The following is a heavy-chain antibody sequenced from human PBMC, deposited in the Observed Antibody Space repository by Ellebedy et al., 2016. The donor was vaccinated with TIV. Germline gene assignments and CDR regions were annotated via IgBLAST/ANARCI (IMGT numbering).Heavy chain of an antibody. D-gene: IGHD3-10*01. V-gene: IGHV4-34*01. J-gene: IGHJ2*01. CDR1: GGSFSGYY. CDR2: INHSGST. Sequence: SETLSLTCAVYGGSFSGYYWSLIRQPPGKGLELIGEINHSGSTNYNPSLQSRVTISVDPSKNQFSLKLSSVTAADTAVYYCAREVLLWFGELFPNWYFDLWGRGTLVTVSS. CDR3: AREVLLWFGELFPNWYFDL.